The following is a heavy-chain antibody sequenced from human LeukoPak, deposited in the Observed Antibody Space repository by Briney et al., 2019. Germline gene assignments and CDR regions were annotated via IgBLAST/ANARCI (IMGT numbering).Heavy chain of an antibody. CDR2: INPNIGDA. V-gene: IGHV1-2*02. CDR1: GYTFTGLF. J-gene: IGHJ5*01. D-gene: IGHD2-21*02. Sequence: GASVKVSCESSGYTFTGLFMHWVRQAPGQGLEWRGWINPNIGDAYYAQKFQGRVTMTRDRSINTAYMELSRLTSDDTAVYYCARMDLDGGDSIGFDSWGQGTLVTVSS. CDR3: ARMDLDGGDSIGFDS.